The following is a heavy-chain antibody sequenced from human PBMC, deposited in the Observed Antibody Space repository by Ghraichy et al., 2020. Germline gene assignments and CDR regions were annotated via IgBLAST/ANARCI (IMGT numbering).Heavy chain of an antibody. CDR3: ARVPGYSYGPDAFDI. J-gene: IGHJ3*02. CDR2: IKQDGSEK. CDR1: GFTFSSYW. V-gene: IGHV3-7*01. D-gene: IGHD5-18*01. Sequence: GGSLRLSCAASGFTFSSYWMSWVRQAPGKGLEWVANIKQDGSEKYYVDSVKGRFTISRDNAKNSLYLQMNSLRAEDTAVYYCARVPGYSYGPDAFDIWGQGTMVTVSS.